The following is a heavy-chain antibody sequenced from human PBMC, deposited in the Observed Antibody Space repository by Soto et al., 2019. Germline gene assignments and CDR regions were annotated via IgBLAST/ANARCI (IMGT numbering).Heavy chain of an antibody. CDR2: ISAYNGNT. CDR3: ARARITMIVGVTKAGHAFDI. D-gene: IGHD3-22*01. CDR1: GYTFTSYG. V-gene: IGHV1-18*04. J-gene: IGHJ3*02. Sequence: ASVKVSCNASGYTFTSYGISWVRPAPGQGLEWMGWISAYNGNTNYAQKLQGRVTMTTDTSTSTAYMELRSLRSDDTAVYYCARARITMIVGVTKAGHAFDIWS.